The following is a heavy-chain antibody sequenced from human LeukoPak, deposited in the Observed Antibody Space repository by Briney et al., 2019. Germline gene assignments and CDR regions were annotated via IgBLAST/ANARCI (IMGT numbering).Heavy chain of an antibody. CDR3: ARDLGYDFWSGWDDAFDI. CDR1: GFTFRSYA. Sequence: GGSLRLSCAASGFTFRSYAMHWVRQAPGKGLEWVAVISYDGSNKYYADSVKGRFTISRDNSKNTLYLQMNSLRAEDTAVYYCARDLGYDFWSGWDDAFDIWGQGTMVTVSS. D-gene: IGHD3-3*01. J-gene: IGHJ3*02. CDR2: ISYDGSNK. V-gene: IGHV3-30-3*01.